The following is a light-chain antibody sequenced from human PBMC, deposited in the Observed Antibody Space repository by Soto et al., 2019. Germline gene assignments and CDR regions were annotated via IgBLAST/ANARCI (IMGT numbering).Light chain of an antibody. J-gene: IGKJ2*01. V-gene: IGKV1-5*01. Sequence: DMPMTQSPTPLSASVGDRVTITCRASQNIRSWLAWYQQKPGKAPKVLIYDASTLESGVPSRFSGSGFGTEFTLSSSSLQPDDFATYYCQHFNGYFGQGTKLEIK. CDR1: QNIRSW. CDR3: QHFNGY. CDR2: DAS.